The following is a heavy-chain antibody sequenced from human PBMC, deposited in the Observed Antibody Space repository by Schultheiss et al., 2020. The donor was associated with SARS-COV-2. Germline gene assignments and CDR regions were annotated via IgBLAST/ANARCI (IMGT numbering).Heavy chain of an antibody. CDR1: GYTFTSYG. J-gene: IGHJ4*02. CDR3: ALTMFRGAIIFRDY. Sequence: SVKVSCKASGYTFTSYGISWVRQAPGQGLEWMGGIIPILGIANYAQKFQGRVTITADKSTSTAYMELSSLRSEDTAVYYCALTMFRGAIIFRDYWGQGTLVTVSS. V-gene: IGHV1-69*10. D-gene: IGHD3-10*01. CDR2: IIPILGIA.